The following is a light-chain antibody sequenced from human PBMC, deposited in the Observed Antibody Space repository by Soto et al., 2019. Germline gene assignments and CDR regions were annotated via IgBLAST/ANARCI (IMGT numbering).Light chain of an antibody. CDR1: SSNIGAGYD. CDR3: CADAGRSTYV. Sequence: QSVLTQPPSVSGAPGHRVTISCTGSSSNIGAGYDVHWYQQHPGKVPKVMIYEVSKRPSGVSDRFSGSKSGNTASLTITGLQAEDEADYYCCADAGRSTYVFGTGTKVTVL. J-gene: IGLJ1*01. V-gene: IGLV1-40*01. CDR2: EVS.